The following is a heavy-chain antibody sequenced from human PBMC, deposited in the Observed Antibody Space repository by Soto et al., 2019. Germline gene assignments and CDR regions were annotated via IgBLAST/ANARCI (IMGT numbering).Heavy chain of an antibody. Sequence: EVQLVESGGGLIQPGRSLRLSCAASGFTFDDYAMHWVRQAPGKGLEWVSGINRNSGSIDYADSVKGRFTISRDNAKNSLYLQMNSLRAEDTALYYCAKDVYSNHYYYFMDVWGQGTTVTVSS. CDR3: AKDVYSNHYYYFMDV. CDR1: GFTFDDYA. V-gene: IGHV3-9*01. D-gene: IGHD4-4*01. CDR2: INRNSGSI. J-gene: IGHJ6*03.